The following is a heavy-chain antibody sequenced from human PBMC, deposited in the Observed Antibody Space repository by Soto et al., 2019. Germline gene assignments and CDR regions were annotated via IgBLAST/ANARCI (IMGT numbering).Heavy chain of an antibody. CDR3: ARDAFNGVYYYYYYMDV. D-gene: IGHD2-8*01. CDR2: ISAYNGNT. Sequence: ASVKVSCKASGYTFTSYGISWVRQAPGQGLEWMGWISAYNGNTNYAQKLQGRVTMTTDTSTSTAYMELRSLRSDDTAVYYCARDAFNGVYYYYYYMDVWGKGTTVTVSS. J-gene: IGHJ6*03. CDR1: GYTFTSYG. V-gene: IGHV1-18*01.